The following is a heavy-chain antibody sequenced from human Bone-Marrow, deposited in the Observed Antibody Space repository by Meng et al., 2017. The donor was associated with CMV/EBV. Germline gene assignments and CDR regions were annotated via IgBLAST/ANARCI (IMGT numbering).Heavy chain of an antibody. CDR1: GFTFSSYG. Sequence: GGSLRLSCAASGFTFSSYGMHWVRQAPGKGLEWVANIKQDGSEKYYVDSVKGRFTISRDNAKNSLYLQMNSLRAEDTAVYYCARRIAAAGTISYYYYYGMDVWGQGTLVTVSS. CDR3: ARRIAAAGTISYYYYYGMDV. J-gene: IGHJ6*02. V-gene: IGHV3-7*01. CDR2: IKQDGSEK. D-gene: IGHD6-13*01.